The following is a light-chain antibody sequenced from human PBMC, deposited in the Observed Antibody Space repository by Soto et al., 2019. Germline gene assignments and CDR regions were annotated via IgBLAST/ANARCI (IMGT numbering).Light chain of an antibody. CDR2: EVS. J-gene: IGLJ3*02. CDR1: SSDVGGYNY. Sequence: QSALTQPASVSGSPGQSITISCTGTSSDVGGYNYVSWYQQHPAKAPKLMIYEVSNRPSGVSHRFSGSKSVNTASLTISGLQAEDEADYYCFSYTTSSTLVFGGGTQLTVL. V-gene: IGLV2-14*01. CDR3: FSYTTSSTLV.